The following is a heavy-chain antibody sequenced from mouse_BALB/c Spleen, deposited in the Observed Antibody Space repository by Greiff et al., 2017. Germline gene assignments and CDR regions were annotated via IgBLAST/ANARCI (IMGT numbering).Heavy chain of an antibody. CDR2: IYPGNSDT. CDR3: TREGTTALYAMDY. CDR1: GYTVTSYW. Sequence: VQLQQSGTVLARPGASVKMSCKASGYTVTSYWMHWVKQRPGQGLEWIGAIYPGNSDTSYNQKFKGKAKLTAVTSTSTAYMELSSLTNEDSAVYYCTREGTTALYAMDYWGQGTSVTVSS. V-gene: IGHV1-5*01. D-gene: IGHD1-2*01. J-gene: IGHJ4*01.